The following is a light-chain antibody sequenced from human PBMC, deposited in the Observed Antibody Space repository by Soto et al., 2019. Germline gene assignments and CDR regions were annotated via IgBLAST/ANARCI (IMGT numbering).Light chain of an antibody. J-gene: IGLJ2*01. CDR1: DIGLKD. CDR2: RDR. Sequence: SYELTQPLSASVALGQTASFTCGGNDIGLKDVHWYQQNPGQAPVLVIYRDRKRPSGIPERFSGSNSGNTATLTISRAQAEDEADYSCQVWDSNTEVVFGGGTKVTVL. V-gene: IGLV3-9*01. CDR3: QVWDSNTEVV.